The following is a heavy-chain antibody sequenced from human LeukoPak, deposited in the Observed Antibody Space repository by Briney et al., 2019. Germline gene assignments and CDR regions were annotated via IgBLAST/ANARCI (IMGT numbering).Heavy chain of an antibody. CDR1: GFTFSSYS. Sequence: GGSLRLSCAASGFTFSSYSMNWVRQAPGKGLEWVSSISSSSSYIYYADSVKGRFTISRDNAKNSLYLQMNSLRAEDTAVYYCARAVAVPGPGDYWGQGTLVTVSS. J-gene: IGHJ4*02. CDR3: ARAVAVPGPGDY. V-gene: IGHV3-21*01. D-gene: IGHD6-19*01. CDR2: ISSSSSYI.